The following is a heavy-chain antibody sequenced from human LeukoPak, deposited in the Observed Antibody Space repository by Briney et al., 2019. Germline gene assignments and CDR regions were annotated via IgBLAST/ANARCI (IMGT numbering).Heavy chain of an antibody. CDR1: GFRFTAFW. J-gene: IGHJ3*02. D-gene: IGHD6-13*01. CDR2: INQESTET. Sequence: GGSPRLSCAASGFRFTAFWMSWVRQAPGKGPEWVANINQESTETYYVDSVRGRFTISRDNAKNSLSLQMNSLRVEDTAVYYCAKTVSRIAAAGIGGAFDIWGQGTMVTVSS. V-gene: IGHV3-7*01. CDR3: AKTVSRIAAAGIGGAFDI.